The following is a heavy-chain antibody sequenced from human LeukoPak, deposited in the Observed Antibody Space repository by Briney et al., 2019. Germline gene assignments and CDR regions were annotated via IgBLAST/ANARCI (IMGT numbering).Heavy chain of an antibody. V-gene: IGHV3-7*05. CDR1: GFTFSIYW. J-gene: IGHJ4*02. D-gene: IGHD1-14*01. Sequence: PGGSLRLSCAASGFTFSIYWMSWVRQAPGKGLEWVANINQDGSEKYYVDSVKGRFIMSRDNGKDSLHLQMNSLRADDTAVYYCARATAGNFDYWGQGTLVTVSS. CDR3: ARATAGNFDY. CDR2: INQDGSEK.